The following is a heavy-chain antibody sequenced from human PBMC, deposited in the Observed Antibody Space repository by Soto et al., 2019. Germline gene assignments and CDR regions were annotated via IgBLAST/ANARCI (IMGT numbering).Heavy chain of an antibody. CDR2: FMPIFGTA. Sequence: QVQLVQSGAEVKKPGSSVRFSCKASGGINWVRQSPGHGLEWMGGFMPIFGTADYAQRFQGRGTITADELTSTSYMELRRLRSKDTAVYDCAKRAYCVGDCFAFDVWGQGTSVTVSS. CDR1: GG. J-gene: IGHJ3*01. D-gene: IGHD2-21*02. CDR3: AKRAYCVGDCFAFDV. V-gene: IGHV1-69*01.